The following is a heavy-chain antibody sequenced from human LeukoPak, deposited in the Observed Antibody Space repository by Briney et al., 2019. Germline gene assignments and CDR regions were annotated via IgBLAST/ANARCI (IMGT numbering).Heavy chain of an antibody. CDR1: GFTFTTYG. CDR3: ARRDSYLYYFDS. Sequence: QPGGSLRLSCAASGFTFTTYGMHWVRQAPGKGLQWVAFIRFDGSSKYYEDSVKGRFTISRDNSKNTVYLQMSSLRTEDTAVYYCARRDSYLYYFDSWGQGTLVTVSS. J-gene: IGHJ4*02. V-gene: IGHV3-30*02. D-gene: IGHD3-16*02. CDR2: IRFDGSSK.